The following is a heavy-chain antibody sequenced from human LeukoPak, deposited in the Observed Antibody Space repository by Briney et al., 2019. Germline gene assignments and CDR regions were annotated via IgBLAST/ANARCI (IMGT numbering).Heavy chain of an antibody. CDR1: GFTFDVYA. CDR3: AKDIEARGVIIIDY. D-gene: IGHD3-10*01. CDR2: ISGVGGKK. V-gene: IGHV3-43*02. J-gene: IGHJ4*02. Sequence: GGSLTLSCAASGFTFDVYAMHWVSQAPGRGLEWVSFISGVGGKKYYADSVKGRFTISRDNSKSTLYLQMNSLRTEDTALYYCAKDIEARGVIIIDYWGQGILVTVSS.